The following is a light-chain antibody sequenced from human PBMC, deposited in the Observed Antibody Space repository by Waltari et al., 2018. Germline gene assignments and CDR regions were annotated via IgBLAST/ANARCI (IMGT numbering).Light chain of an antibody. CDR1: SSDVGRYNY. CDR2: DVS. V-gene: IGLV2-14*03. J-gene: IGLJ2*01. CDR3: SSHSNIGSYVV. Sequence: QSALTQPASVSGSPGQSITISCTGTSSDVGRYNYVSWYQQHPGKAPKLMIYDVSYRPSGVSDRFSGSKSGNTASLTISGLQAEDEADYYCSSHSNIGSYVVFGGGTKLTVL.